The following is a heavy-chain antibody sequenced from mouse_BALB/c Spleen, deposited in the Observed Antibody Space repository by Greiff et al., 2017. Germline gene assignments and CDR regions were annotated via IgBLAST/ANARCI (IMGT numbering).Heavy chain of an antibody. CDR1: GYAFTNYL. CDR3: ARSESTMITTGAMDY. J-gene: IGHJ4*01. V-gene: IGHV1-54*01. D-gene: IGHD2-4*01. Sequence: QVQLQQSGAELVRPGTSVKVSCKASGYAFTNYLIEWVKQRPGQGLEWIGVINPGSGGTNYNEKFKGKATLTADKSSSTAYMQLSSLTSDDSAVYFCARSESTMITTGAMDYWGQGTSVTVSS. CDR2: INPGSGGT.